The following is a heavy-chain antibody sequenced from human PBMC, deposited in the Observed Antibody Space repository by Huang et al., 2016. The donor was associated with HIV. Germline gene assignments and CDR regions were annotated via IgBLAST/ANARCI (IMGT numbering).Heavy chain of an antibody. CDR3: ARHMDCSSSSCLAGGHERGPFDM. CDR1: GGSISSSSYY. D-gene: IGHD2-2*01. V-gene: IGHV4-39*01. Sequence: QLQLQESGPGLVKPSETLSLTCSASGGSISSSSYYWGWIRQPPGKGPEWIGSIYSSGSTFYNPSLTSRVTISVDTSKNQFSRRLSSVTAADTSVYYCARHMDCSSSSCLAGGHERGPFDMWGQGTMVTVSS. CDR2: IYSSGST. J-gene: IGHJ3*02.